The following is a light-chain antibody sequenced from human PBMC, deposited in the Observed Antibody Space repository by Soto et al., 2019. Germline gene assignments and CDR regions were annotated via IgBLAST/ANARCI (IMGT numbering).Light chain of an antibody. CDR1: QSVRNN. CDR2: GAS. CDR3: QQYDNWPRT. V-gene: IGKV3-15*01. J-gene: IGKJ1*01. Sequence: DIVMTQSPVTLSVSPGERATLTCRASQSVRNNLAWYQQKPGQAPRFLIYGASTRATGIPARFSGSGAGTELTLTISSLQSEDSAVYYCQQYDNWPRTFGQGTKVDIK.